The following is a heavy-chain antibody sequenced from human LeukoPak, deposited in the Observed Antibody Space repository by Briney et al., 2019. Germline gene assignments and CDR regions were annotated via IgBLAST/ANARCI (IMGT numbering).Heavy chain of an antibody. CDR1: GYTFTSYD. J-gene: IGHJ4*02. D-gene: IGHD6-13*01. CDR3: ARGDPYSSSWSQFDY. Sequence: AASVKVSCKASGYTFTSYDINWVRQATGQGLEWMGWMNPNSGNAGYAQKFQGRVTITRNTSISTAYMELSSLRSEDTAVYYCARGDPYSSSWSQFDYWGQGTLVTVSS. V-gene: IGHV1-8*03. CDR2: MNPNSGNA.